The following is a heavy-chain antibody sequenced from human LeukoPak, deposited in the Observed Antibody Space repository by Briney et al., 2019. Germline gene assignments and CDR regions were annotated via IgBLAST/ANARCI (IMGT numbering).Heavy chain of an antibody. V-gene: IGHV1-2*02. CDR3: AREVVGATSYYFDY. CDR1: GYTFTGYY. CDR2: INPNSGGT. Sequence: ASVKVSCKASGYTFTGYYMHWVRQAPGQGLEWVGWINPNSGGTNYAQKFQGRVTMTRDTSISTAYMELSRLRSDDTAVYYCAREVVGATSYYFDYWGQGTLVTVSS. D-gene: IGHD1-26*01. J-gene: IGHJ4*02.